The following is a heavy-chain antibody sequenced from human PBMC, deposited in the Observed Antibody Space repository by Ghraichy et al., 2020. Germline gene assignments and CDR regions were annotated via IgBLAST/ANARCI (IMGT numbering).Heavy chain of an antibody. CDR2: IYTSGST. J-gene: IGHJ4*02. Sequence: TLSLTCTVSGGSISSYYWSWIRQPPGKGLEWIGYIYTSGSTNYNPSLKSRVTISVDTSKNQFSLKLSSVTAADTAVYYCASLSSIPKVDYWGQGTLVTVSS. CDR3: ASLSSIPKVDY. V-gene: IGHV4-4*09. CDR1: GGSISSYY.